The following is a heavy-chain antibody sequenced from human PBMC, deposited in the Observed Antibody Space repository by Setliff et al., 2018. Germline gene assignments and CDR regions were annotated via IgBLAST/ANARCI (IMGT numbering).Heavy chain of an antibody. CDR3: ATDGPVLNGDYIS. J-gene: IGHJ5*02. Sequence: PSETLSLTCTVSGGSISSSSYYWGWIRQPPGKGLEWIGSIYYSGSTYYNPSLKSRVTISVDTSKNQFSLKLRSVTAADTAVYYCATDGPVLNGDYISWGQGTLVTVSS. V-gene: IGHV4-39*07. D-gene: IGHD3-10*01. CDR2: IYYSGST. CDR1: GGSISSSSYY.